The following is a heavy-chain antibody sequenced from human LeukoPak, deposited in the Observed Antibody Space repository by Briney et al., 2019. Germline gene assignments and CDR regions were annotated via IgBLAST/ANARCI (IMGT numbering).Heavy chain of an antibody. V-gene: IGHV1-8*01. CDR2: MNPNSGNT. Sequence: ASVKVSCKASGYTFTSYDINWVRQATGQGLEWMGWMNPNSGNTGYAQKFQGRVTMTRNTSISTAYLEPRSLRSEDTAVYYCARARVWSGLRRYYYYGMDVWGQGTTVTVP. J-gene: IGHJ6*01. CDR1: GYTFTSYD. D-gene: IGHD3-3*01. CDR3: ARARVWSGLRRYYYYGMDV.